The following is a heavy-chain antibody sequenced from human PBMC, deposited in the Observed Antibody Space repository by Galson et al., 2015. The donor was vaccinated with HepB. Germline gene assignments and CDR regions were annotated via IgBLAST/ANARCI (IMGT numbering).Heavy chain of an antibody. Sequence: SLRLSCAASGFTVSSNYMGWLRPAPEKGLEWVSVIYSGDRTYYADSVKGRFTISRDNAKNSLYLQMNSLRAEYTAVYYCASTNIVATPTGLHYFDYWGQGTLVTVSS. CDR3: ASTNIVATPTGLHYFDY. CDR2: IYSGDRT. D-gene: IGHD5-12*01. CDR1: GFTVSSNY. J-gene: IGHJ4*02. V-gene: IGHV3-53*01.